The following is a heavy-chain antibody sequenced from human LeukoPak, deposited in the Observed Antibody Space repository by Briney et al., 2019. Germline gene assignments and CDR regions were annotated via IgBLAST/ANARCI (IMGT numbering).Heavy chain of an antibody. Sequence: PGGSLRLSCAASGFAFNTYAMNWVRQAPGKGLEWVSYISSSGSTIYYADSVKGRFTISRDNAKISLYLQMNSLRAEDTAVYYCAELGITMIGGVWGKGTTVTISS. J-gene: IGHJ6*04. CDR1: GFAFNTYA. V-gene: IGHV3-48*03. CDR2: ISSSGSTI. CDR3: AELGITMIGGV. D-gene: IGHD3-10*02.